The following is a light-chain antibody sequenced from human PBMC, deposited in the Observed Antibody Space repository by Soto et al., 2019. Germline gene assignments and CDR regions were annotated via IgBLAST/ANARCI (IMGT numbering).Light chain of an antibody. CDR2: AAS. CDR3: QQTYNTPTT. CDR1: QRVNNY. V-gene: IGKV1-39*01. Sequence: DIQMTQSPSSLSASVGDRVTITCQASQRVNNYLNWYHQKPGQAPKVLIYAASSLRSGVPSRFSGSGSGTDFTLTISSLQPEDFATYYCQQTYNTPTTFGQGTNLEIK. J-gene: IGKJ2*01.